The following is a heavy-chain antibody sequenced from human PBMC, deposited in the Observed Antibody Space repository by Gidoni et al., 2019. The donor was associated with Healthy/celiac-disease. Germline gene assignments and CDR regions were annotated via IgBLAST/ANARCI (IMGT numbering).Heavy chain of an antibody. CDR2: IYYSGST. CDR3: ARQGSGGWFDP. Sequence: VQLQESDPGLVKPSEILSLTCTVSGGSLSSYYCSWIRQPPGKGLEWIGYIYYSGSTNYNPSLKSRVTISVDTSKNQFSLKLSSVTAADTAVYYCARQGSGGWFDPWGQGTLVTVSS. D-gene: IGHD3-16*01. J-gene: IGHJ5*02. V-gene: IGHV4-59*08. CDR1: GGSLSSYY.